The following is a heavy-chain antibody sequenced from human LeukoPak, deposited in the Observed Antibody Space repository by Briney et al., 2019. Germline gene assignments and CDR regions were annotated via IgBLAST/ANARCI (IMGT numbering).Heavy chain of an antibody. CDR1: GFTFTSSA. CDR3: AADRWVGATTFDY. CDR2: IVVGSGNT. Sequence: SVKVSCKASGFTFTSSAMQWVRQARGQRLEWIGWIVVGSGNTNYAQKFQERVTITRDMSTSTAYMELSSLRSEDTAVYYCAADRWVGATTFDYWGQGTLVTVSS. D-gene: IGHD1-26*01. J-gene: IGHJ4*02. V-gene: IGHV1-58*02.